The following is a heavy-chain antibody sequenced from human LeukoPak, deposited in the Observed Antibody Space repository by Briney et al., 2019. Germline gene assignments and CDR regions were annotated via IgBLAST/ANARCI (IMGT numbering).Heavy chain of an antibody. CDR2: IYYSGST. D-gene: IGHD6-13*01. J-gene: IGHJ4*02. Sequence: SETLSLTCTVSGGSISSYYWSWIRQPPGKGLEWIGYIYYSGSTNHNPSLKSRVTISVDTSKNQFSLKLSSVTAADTAVYYCAREALGYSSSWYAVWGQGTLVTVSS. CDR3: AREALGYSSSWYAV. V-gene: IGHV4-59*01. CDR1: GGSISSYY.